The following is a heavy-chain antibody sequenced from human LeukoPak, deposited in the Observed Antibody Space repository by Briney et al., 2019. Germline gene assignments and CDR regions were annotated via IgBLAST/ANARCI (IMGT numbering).Heavy chain of an antibody. D-gene: IGHD6-13*01. CDR2: INPNSGGT. CDR3: AMRSIAAARPFDL. CDR1: GYTFTGYY. Sequence: ASVKVSCKASGYTFTGYYMHWVRQAPGQGLEWMGWINPNSGGTNYAQKFQGRVTMTRDTSISTAYMELSRLRSDDTAVYYCAMRSIAAARPFDLWGRGTLVTVSS. J-gene: IGHJ2*01. V-gene: IGHV1-2*02.